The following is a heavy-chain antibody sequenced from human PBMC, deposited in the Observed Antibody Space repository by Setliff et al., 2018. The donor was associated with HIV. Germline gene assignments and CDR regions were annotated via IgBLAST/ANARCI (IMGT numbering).Heavy chain of an antibody. D-gene: IGHD3-16*01. Sequence: SETLSLTCTVSGGSISSGSYYWSWIRQPAGKGLEWIGRIYTSGSTNYNPSLKSRVTISLDTSKNQFSLNLSSVTAADTAVYYCARRSPGGGYYMDVWGKGTTVTVSS. CDR1: GGSISSGSYY. CDR3: ARRSPGGGYYMDV. V-gene: IGHV4-61*02. CDR2: IYTSGST. J-gene: IGHJ6*03.